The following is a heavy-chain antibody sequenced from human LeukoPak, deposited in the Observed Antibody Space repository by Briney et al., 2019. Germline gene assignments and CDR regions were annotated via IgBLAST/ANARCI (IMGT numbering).Heavy chain of an antibody. CDR2: ISYDGSNK. V-gene: IGHV3-30*04. CDR1: GFTFSSYA. J-gene: IGHJ6*02. D-gene: IGHD2-15*01. Sequence: GGPLRLSCAASGFTFSSYAMHWVRQAPGKGLEWVAVISYDGSNKYYADSVKGRFTISRDNSKNTLYLQMNSLRAEDTAVYYCARDMGRAATLLIFYYGMDVWGQGTTVTVSS. CDR3: ARDMGRAATLLIFYYGMDV.